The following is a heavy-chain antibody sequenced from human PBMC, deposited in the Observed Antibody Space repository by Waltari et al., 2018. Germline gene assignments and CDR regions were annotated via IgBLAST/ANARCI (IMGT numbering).Heavy chain of an antibody. CDR1: GLTVDDYA. CDR2: ISYNSLKI. V-gene: IGHV3-9*03. J-gene: IGHJ4*02. CDR3: ARARLDVWSDFYYFDS. D-gene: IGHD3-3*01. Sequence: EVTLVESGGGLVQHGMSLRLSCSASGLTVDDYAIPRVRQAPGKGLEWVSGISYNSLKIGYADSVKGRFTISRDNAKNSLYLQMNSLRAEDMAFYYCARARLDVWSDFYYFDSWGQGTLVTVSS.